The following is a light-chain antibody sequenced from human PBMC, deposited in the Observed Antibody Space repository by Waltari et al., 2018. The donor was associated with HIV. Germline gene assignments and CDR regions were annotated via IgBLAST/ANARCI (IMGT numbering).Light chain of an antibody. Sequence: QSVLTHPPSVSGAPGQRVTIPRTGSGPNTGPGYDTHWYQQLPGTAPKLLIYGDSHRPSGVPDRFSGSKSGTSASLAITGLQAVDEADYYCQSYDSSLSGWVFGGGTKLTVL. V-gene: IGLV1-40*01. J-gene: IGLJ2*01. CDR3: QSYDSSLSGWV. CDR2: GDS. CDR1: GPNTGPGYD.